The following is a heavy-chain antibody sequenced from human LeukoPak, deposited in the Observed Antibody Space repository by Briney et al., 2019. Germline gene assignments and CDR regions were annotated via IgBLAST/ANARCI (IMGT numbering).Heavy chain of an antibody. CDR1: GFTFSGYW. J-gene: IGHJ3*02. V-gene: IGHV3-7*01. Sequence: PGGSLRLSCAASGFTFSGYWMSWVRQAPGKGLEWVANIKQDGSEKYYVDSVKGRFTISRDNAKNSLYLQMNSLRAEDTAVYYCAREKTGFDIWGQGTMVTVSS. CDR2: IKQDGSEK. CDR3: AREKTGFDI.